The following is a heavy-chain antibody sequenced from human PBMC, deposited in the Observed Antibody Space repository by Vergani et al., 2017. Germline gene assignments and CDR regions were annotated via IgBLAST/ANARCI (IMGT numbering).Heavy chain of an antibody. V-gene: IGHV3-21*01. D-gene: IGHD3-3*01. J-gene: IGHJ6*02. CDR1: GFTFSSYS. Sequence: EVQLVESGGGLVKPGGSLRLSCAASGFTFSSYSMNWVRQAPGKGLEWVSSISRSSSYIYYADSVKGRFTISRDNAKNSLYLQMNSLRAEDTAVYYCAREGPDYGFWSGYYPYYYYGMDVWGQGTTVTVSS. CDR2: ISRSSSYI. CDR3: AREGPDYGFWSGYYPYYYYGMDV.